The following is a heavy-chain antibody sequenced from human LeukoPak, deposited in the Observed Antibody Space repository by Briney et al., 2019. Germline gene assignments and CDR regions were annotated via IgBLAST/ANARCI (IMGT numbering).Heavy chain of an antibody. CDR2: IYYSGST. CDR3: ARIDYRDYYGMDV. D-gene: IGHD4-11*01. V-gene: IGHV4-59*01. CDR1: GGSISSYY. J-gene: IGHJ6*02. Sequence: SETLSLTCTVSGGSISSYYWSWIRQPPGQGLEWIGYIYYSGSTNYNPSLKSRVIISVDTSKNQFSLKLSSVTAAHTAVYYCARIDYRDYYGMDVWGQGTTVTVSS.